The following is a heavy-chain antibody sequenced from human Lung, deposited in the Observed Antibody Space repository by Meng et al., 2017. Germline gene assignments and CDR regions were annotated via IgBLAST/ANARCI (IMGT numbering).Heavy chain of an antibody. J-gene: IGHJ4*02. CDR3: VRRTYSSGWYFDY. CDR1: GGSFSGYY. V-gene: IGHV4-34*02. D-gene: IGHD6-19*01. CDR2: IIDSGST. Sequence: QVPLQQWGAGLLKPSETLSLTCAVYGGSFSGYYWSWIRQPPGKGLEWIGEIIDSGSTNYNPSLKSRVTISVDTSKNQFSLRVTSVTAADRAVYYCVRRTYSSGWYFDYWGQGTLVTVSS.